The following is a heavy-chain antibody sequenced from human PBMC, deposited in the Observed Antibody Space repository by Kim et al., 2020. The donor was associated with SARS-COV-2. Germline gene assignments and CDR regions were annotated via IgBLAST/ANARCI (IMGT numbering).Heavy chain of an antibody. CDR2: ISYDGSNK. CDR1: GFTFSSYA. CDR3: ARDSEGSGSYYYYYYYGMDV. D-gene: IGHD3-10*01. V-gene: IGHV3-30*04. J-gene: IGHJ6*02. Sequence: GGSLRLSCAASGFTFSSYAMHWVRQAPGKGLEWVAVISYDGSNKYYADSVKGRFTISRDNSKNTLYLQMNSLRAEDTAVYYCARDSEGSGSYYYYYYYGMDVWGQGTTVTVSS.